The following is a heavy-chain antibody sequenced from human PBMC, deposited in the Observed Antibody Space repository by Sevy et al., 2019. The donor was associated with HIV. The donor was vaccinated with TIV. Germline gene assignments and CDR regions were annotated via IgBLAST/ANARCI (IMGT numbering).Heavy chain of an antibody. CDR3: ARDRDDGYCTNGVCFNFDN. CDR1: GFTFDDYA. J-gene: IGHJ4*01. D-gene: IGHD2-8*01. Sequence: GGSLRLSCAASGFTFDDYAMHWVRQAPGKGLEWVSGISWNCGSMDYADSVKGRFTISRDNAKNSLYLQMKSLRADDTALYYCARDRDDGYCTNGVCFNFDNWGQGTLVTVSS. V-gene: IGHV3-9*01. CDR2: ISWNCGSM.